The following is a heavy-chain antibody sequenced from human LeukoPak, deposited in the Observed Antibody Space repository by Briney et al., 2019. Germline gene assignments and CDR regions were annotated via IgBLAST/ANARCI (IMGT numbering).Heavy chain of an antibody. CDR1: GASISDYY. CDR2: MYYSGIP. D-gene: IGHD3-10*01. CDR3: ASHHGRGEAFDY. J-gene: IGHJ4*02. V-gene: IGHV4-59*08. Sequence: SETLSLTCTVSGASISDYYWSWIRQPPGKRLEGMAYMYYSGIPNYSRSLKSRVTMSADKSNNQVSLTLTSVTAADTAVYYCASHHGRGEAFDYWGRGTLVTVSS.